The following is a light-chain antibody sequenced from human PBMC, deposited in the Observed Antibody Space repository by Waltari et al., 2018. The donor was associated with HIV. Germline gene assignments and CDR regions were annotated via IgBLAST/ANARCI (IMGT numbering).Light chain of an antibody. Sequence: QSLLPQPPSASGTPGQRVTISCSGSYSNIGSNTVNWHQQLPGSAPRALIYNNDQRPSGVPDRFSGSTSGTSASLAISGLQSEDQGDYYCASWYDKLDGWVFGGGTRLTVL. CDR1: YSNIGSNT. V-gene: IGLV1-44*01. CDR2: NND. J-gene: IGLJ3*02. CDR3: ASWYDKLDGWV.